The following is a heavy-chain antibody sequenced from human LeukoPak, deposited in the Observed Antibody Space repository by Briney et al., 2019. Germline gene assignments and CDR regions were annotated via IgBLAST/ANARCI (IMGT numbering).Heavy chain of an antibody. D-gene: IGHD2-2*01. CDR2: INYSGNT. CDR3: ARGPAGLRSWFDP. Sequence: SETLSLTRAVYGGSLSGYYWTWIRQTPGKGLEWIGEINYSGNTNYNRSLKSRVTISLDTSNNQFSLRLSSVTAADTAVYYCARGPAGLRSWFDPWGQGTLVTVSS. CDR1: GGSLSGYY. J-gene: IGHJ5*02. V-gene: IGHV4-34*01.